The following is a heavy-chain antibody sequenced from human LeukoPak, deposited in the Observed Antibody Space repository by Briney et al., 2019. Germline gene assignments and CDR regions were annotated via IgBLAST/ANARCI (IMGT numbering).Heavy chain of an antibody. CDR2: IYYSGST. CDR1: GFTVSSTY. D-gene: IGHD3-10*01. J-gene: IGHJ3*02. Sequence: PGGSLRLSCAASGFTVSSTYMSWIRQPPGKGLEWTGYIYYSGSTNYNPSLKSRVTISVDTSKNQFSLKLSSVTAADTAVYYCARHARSGPTRNAFDIWGQGTMVTVSS. CDR3: ARHARSGPTRNAFDI. V-gene: IGHV4-59*08.